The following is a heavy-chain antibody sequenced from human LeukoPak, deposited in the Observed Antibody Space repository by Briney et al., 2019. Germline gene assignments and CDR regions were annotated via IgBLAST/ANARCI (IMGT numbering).Heavy chain of an antibody. Sequence: SGGSLRLSCAASGFTFSTYGMCWVRQAPGKGLDWVAVIWYDGSNKYYADSVKGRFTISRDNSKNTLYLQMNSLRAEDTAVYYCAKGFAYYDFWSGYYSLAAFDIWGQGTMVTVSS. CDR3: AKGFAYYDFWSGYYSLAAFDI. CDR2: IWYDGSNK. J-gene: IGHJ3*02. D-gene: IGHD3-3*01. V-gene: IGHV3-33*06. CDR1: GFTFSTYG.